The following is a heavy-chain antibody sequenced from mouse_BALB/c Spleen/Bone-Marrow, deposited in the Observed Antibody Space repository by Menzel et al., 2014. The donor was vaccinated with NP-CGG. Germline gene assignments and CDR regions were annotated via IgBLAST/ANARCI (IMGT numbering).Heavy chain of an antibody. CDR2: INPDSSTT. J-gene: IGHJ3*01. CDR3: ARLSYYGRFAY. CDR1: GFDFSRYW. D-gene: IGHD1-1*01. V-gene: IGHV4-1*02. Sequence: EVKLMESGGGLVQPGGSLKLSCAASGFDFSRYWMSWVRQAPGKGLEWIGEINPDSSTTNYTPSLKDKFIISRDNAKNTLYLQMSKVRSEDTALYYCARLSYYGRFAYWGQGTLVTVSA.